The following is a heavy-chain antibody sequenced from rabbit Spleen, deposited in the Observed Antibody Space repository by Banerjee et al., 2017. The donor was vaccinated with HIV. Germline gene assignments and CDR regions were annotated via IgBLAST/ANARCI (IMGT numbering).Heavy chain of an antibody. J-gene: IGHJ4*01. Sequence: QEQLVESGGGLVQPEGSLTLTCKASGFDFSSNAMCWVRQAPGKGPEWIACIANGDGSTYYASWVNGRFTISRSTSLNTVTLQMTSLTAADTATYFCARDLTSVIGWNFNLWGPGTLVTVS. CDR1: GFDFSSNA. CDR3: ARDLTSVIGWNFNL. V-gene: IGHV1S47*01. D-gene: IGHD1-1*01. CDR2: IANGDGST.